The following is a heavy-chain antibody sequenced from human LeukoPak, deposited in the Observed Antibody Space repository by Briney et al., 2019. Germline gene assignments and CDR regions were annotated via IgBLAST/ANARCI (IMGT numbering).Heavy chain of an antibody. CDR2: IRYDGSNK. CDR3: AKDPEATSWYTGGNWFDP. V-gene: IGHV3-30*02. D-gene: IGHD6-13*01. CDR1: GFTFSSYG. Sequence: GGSLRLSCAASGFTFSSYGMHWVRQAPGKGLEWVAFIRYDGSNKYYADSVKGRFTISRDSSKNTLYLQMNSLRAEDTAVYYCAKDPEATSWYTGGNWFDPWGQGTLVTVSS. J-gene: IGHJ5*02.